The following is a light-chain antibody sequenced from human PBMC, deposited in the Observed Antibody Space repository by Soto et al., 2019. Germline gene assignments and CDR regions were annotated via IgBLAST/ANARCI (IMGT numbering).Light chain of an antibody. V-gene: IGKV3-15*01. CDR3: HQYNNWPPWT. Sequence: EIVMTQSPATLSVSPGERATLSCRASQSVSSNLAWYQQIPGQAPRLLIYGASSRATDIPARCSGSGSGTEFTLTINSLQSEDFAIYYCHQYNNWPPWTFGQGTKVEVK. CDR1: QSVSSN. CDR2: GAS. J-gene: IGKJ1*01.